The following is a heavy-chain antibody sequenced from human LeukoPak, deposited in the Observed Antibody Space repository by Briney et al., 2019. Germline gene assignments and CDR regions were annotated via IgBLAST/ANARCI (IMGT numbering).Heavy chain of an antibody. D-gene: IGHD3-10*01. CDR2: ISDDGSHK. CDR3: AKVFEVRGARRPKDY. Sequence: GGSLRLSCAASGFTFSSYAMHWVRQAPGKGLEWVAVISDDGSHKFYADSVRDRFTISRDNSKNTLFLQMNSLRIEDTAVYYCAKVFEVRGARRPKDYWGQGTLVIVSS. V-gene: IGHV3-30-3*01. J-gene: IGHJ4*02. CDR1: GFTFSSYA.